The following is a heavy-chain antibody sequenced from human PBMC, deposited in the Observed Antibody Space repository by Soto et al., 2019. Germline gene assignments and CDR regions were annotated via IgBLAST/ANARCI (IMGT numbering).Heavy chain of an antibody. V-gene: IGHV3-23*01. CDR2: ISGSGGST. Sequence: EVQLLESGGGLVQPGGSLRLSCAASGFTFSSYAMSWVRQAPGKGLEWVSAISGSGGSTYYADSVKGRFTISSDNSKNPLYLQMNSLRAEDTAVYYCARRSSGWYFAYWGQGTLVTVSS. CDR3: ARRSSGWYFAY. J-gene: IGHJ4*02. D-gene: IGHD6-19*01. CDR1: GFTFSSYA.